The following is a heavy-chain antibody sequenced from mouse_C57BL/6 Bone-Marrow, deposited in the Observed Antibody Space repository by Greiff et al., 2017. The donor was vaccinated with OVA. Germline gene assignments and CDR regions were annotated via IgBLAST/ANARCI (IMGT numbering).Heavy chain of an antibody. D-gene: IGHD2-4*01. CDR3: ARAGGLRHGYAMDY. V-gene: IGHV1-63*01. CDR2: IYPGGGYT. CDR1: GYTFTNYW. J-gene: IGHJ4*01. Sequence: LQQSGAELVRPGTSVKMSCKASGYTFTNYWIGWAKQRPGHGLEWIGDIYPGGGYTNYNEKFKGKATLTADKSSSTAYMQFSSLTSEDSAIYYCARAGGLRHGYAMDYWGQGTSVTVSS.